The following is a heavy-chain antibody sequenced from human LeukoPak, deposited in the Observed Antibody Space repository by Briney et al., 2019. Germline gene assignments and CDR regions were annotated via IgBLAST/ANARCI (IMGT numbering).Heavy chain of an antibody. Sequence: GGSLRLSFAASGISFSNYSRNWVRQPPGKGLEWVSLISSSSRFIYYGDSVKGRFTISRDNAKKSLYLQMNSLRAEDTAVYYCARAVYCSGGGCFWYFDLWGRGTLVTVSS. CDR3: ARAVYCSGGGCFWYFDL. CDR2: ISSSSRFI. J-gene: IGHJ2*01. V-gene: IGHV3-21*01. CDR1: GISFSNYS. D-gene: IGHD2-15*01.